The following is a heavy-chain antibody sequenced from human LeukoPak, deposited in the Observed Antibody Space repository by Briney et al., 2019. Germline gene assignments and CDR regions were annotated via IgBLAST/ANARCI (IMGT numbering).Heavy chain of an antibody. Sequence: GSLRLSCAASGFTFSSYAMHWVRQAPGKGLEYVSAISSNGGSTYYANSVKGRFTISRDNSKNTLYLQMGSLRAEDMAVYYCARGGFYYYDTSGAFDIWGQGTMVTVSS. V-gene: IGHV3-64*01. J-gene: IGHJ3*02. CDR3: ARGGFYYYDTSGAFDI. D-gene: IGHD3-22*01. CDR2: ISSNGGST. CDR1: GFTFSSYA.